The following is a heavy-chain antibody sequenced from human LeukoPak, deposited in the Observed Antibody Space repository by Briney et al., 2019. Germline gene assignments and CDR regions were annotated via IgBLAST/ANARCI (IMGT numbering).Heavy chain of an antibody. J-gene: IGHJ3*02. CDR3: ARDPSVEMATIGAFDI. Sequence: PSETLSLTCTVSGGSISSYYWSWIRQPPGKGLEWIGYIYYSGSTNYNPSLKSRVTISVDTSKNQFSLKLSSVTAADTAVYYCARDPSVEMATIGAFDIWGQGTMVTVSS. CDR1: GGSISSYY. D-gene: IGHD5-24*01. CDR2: IYYSGST. V-gene: IGHV4-59*01.